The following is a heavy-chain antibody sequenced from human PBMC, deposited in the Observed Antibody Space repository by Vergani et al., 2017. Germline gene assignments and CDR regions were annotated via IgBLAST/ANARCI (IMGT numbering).Heavy chain of an antibody. CDR2: ISWNGVST. CDR1: GFTFDDYA. V-gene: IGHV3-43D*04. D-gene: IGHD6-19*01. CDR3: AKEYDRGWWYFDF. Sequence: EVQLVESGGVVVQPGGSLRLSCAPSGFTFDDYAMNWVRQAPGKGLEWISLISWNGVSTYYADSVKGRFTISRDNSKGSLYLQMNSLRPEDTALYYCAKEYDRGWWYFDFWGQGTLVTVSS. J-gene: IGHJ4*02.